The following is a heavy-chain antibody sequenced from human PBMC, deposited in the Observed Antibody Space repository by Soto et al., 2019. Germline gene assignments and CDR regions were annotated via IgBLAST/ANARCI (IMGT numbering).Heavy chain of an antibody. V-gene: IGHV3-21*01. CDR1: GFTFSSYS. D-gene: IGHD3-22*01. J-gene: IGHJ4*02. CDR2: ISSSSSYI. Sequence: GGSLRLSCEASGFTFSSYSMNWVRQAPGKGLEWVSSISSSSSYIYYADSVKGRFTISRDNAKNSLYLQMNSLRAEDTAVYYCARELAYYDSSGFLGYWGQGTLVTVSS. CDR3: ARELAYYDSSGFLGY.